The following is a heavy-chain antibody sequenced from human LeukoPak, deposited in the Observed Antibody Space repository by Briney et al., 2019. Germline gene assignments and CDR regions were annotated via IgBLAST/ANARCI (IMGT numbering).Heavy chain of an antibody. CDR3: ARSYYYGSDSAFDI. D-gene: IGHD3-10*01. CDR2: IYYSGST. CDR1: GGSISSGDYY. J-gene: IGHJ3*02. Sequence: TSETLSHTCTVSGGSISSGDYYWSWIRQPPGKGLEWIGYIYYSGSTYYNPSLKSRVTISVDTSKNQFSLKLSSVTAADTAVYFCARSYYYGSDSAFDIWGQGTMVTVSS. V-gene: IGHV4-30-4*01.